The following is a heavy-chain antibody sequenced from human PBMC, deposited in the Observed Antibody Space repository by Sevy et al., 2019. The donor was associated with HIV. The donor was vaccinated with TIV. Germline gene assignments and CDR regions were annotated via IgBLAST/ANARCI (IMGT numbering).Heavy chain of an antibody. J-gene: IGHJ4*02. D-gene: IGHD3-9*01. Sequence: ASVKVSCKASGYSFSNYGISWVRQAPGQGLEWMGWISAHNANTNYAQKLQDRVTMTTDTSTSTAYMELRSLRSDGTAVYYCARAGPYYDILTGRNYFDYWGQGTLVTVSS. V-gene: IGHV1-18*01. CDR2: ISAHNANT. CDR3: ARAGPYYDILTGRNYFDY. CDR1: GYSFSNYG.